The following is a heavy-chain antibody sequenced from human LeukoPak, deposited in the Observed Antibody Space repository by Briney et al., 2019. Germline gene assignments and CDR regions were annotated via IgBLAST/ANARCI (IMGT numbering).Heavy chain of an antibody. CDR3: ARADSGDYYDSSGYYYFDY. CDR2: IYYSGST. D-gene: IGHD3-22*01. CDR1: GGSISSSSYY. J-gene: IGHJ4*02. Sequence: SETLSLTCTVSGGSISSSSYYWGWIRQPPGKGLEWIGSIYYSGSTYYNPSLKSRVTISVDTSKNQFSLKLSSVTAADTAVYYCARADSGDYYDSSGYYYFDYWGQGTLVTVSS. V-gene: IGHV4-39*07.